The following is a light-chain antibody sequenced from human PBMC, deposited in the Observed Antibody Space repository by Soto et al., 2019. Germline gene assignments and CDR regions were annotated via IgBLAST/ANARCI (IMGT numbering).Light chain of an antibody. Sequence: DIQMPQAPSTMSASVGDSFSITRRASQVISSYLAWYQQKPGRANKLLIYAASTLQNGVPSRFSGSGSGTEFTLTISGLLPEDFATYHCKQLNTLPFTFGKGKRLEIK. J-gene: IGKJ5*01. CDR3: KQLNTLPFT. CDR1: QVISSY. V-gene: IGKV1-9*01. CDR2: AAS.